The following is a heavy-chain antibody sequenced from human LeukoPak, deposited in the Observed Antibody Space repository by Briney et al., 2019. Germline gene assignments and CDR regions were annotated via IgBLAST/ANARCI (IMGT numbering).Heavy chain of an antibody. D-gene: IGHD6-25*01. CDR2: MNPNSGNT. V-gene: IGHV1-8*01. CDR3: ARGRKQRPVGGYYFDY. CDR1: GYTFTSYD. Sequence: ASVKVSCKASGYTFTSYDINWVRQATGQGLEWMGWMNPNSGNTGYAQKFQGRVTMTRSTSISTAYMELSSLRSEDTAVYYCARGRKQRPVGGYYFDYWGQGTLVTVSS. J-gene: IGHJ4*02.